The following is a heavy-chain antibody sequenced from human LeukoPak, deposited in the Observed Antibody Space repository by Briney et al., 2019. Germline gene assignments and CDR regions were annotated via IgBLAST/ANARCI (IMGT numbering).Heavy chain of an antibody. J-gene: IGHJ4*02. CDR3: AKAPSGVRIQDFDY. CDR1: GFTFSRYA. D-gene: IGHD2/OR15-2a*01. CDR2: ISYDGSDK. Sequence: GGSLRLSCAASGFTFSRYALHWVRQAPGKGPEWVAVISYDGSDKEYADTVKGRVTISRDNSKNTLFLQMNGLRAEETAVYYCAKAPSGVRIQDFDYWGQGTLVTVSS. V-gene: IGHV3-30-3*01.